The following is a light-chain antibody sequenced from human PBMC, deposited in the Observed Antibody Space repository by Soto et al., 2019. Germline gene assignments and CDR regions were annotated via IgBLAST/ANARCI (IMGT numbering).Light chain of an antibody. CDR2: AVS. V-gene: IGLV2-14*01. CDR1: SSDVGGYNY. Sequence: QSALTQPASVSGSPGQSITISCTGTSSDVGGYNYVSWYQQHPGKAPKLIIYAVSNRPSGVSTRFSGSKSGNTASLTISGLQAEDEADYYCSSYRSTSTLGVFGGGTKVTVL. CDR3: SSYRSTSTLGV. J-gene: IGLJ2*01.